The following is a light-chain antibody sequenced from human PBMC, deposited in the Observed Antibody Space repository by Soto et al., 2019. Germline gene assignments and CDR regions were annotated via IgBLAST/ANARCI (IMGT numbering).Light chain of an antibody. CDR2: AAS. CDR1: QGISSW. J-gene: IGKJ3*01. Sequence: DIQMTQSPSSVSASVGDRVTITCRASQGISSWLAWYQQKPGKAPKLLIYAASSLQRGVPSRFSGSGPGTDXXXPXXXXQPEXFATXXXXXANRFPPFTFGPGTKVHIK. V-gene: IGKV1D-12*01. CDR3: XXANRFPPFT.